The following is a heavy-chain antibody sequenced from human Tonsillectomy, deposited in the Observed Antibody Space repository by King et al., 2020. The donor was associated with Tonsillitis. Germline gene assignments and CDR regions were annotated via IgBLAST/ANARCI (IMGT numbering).Heavy chain of an antibody. Sequence: VQLVESGAEVKKPGASVKVSCTASGYTFTGYYMHWVRQAPGQGLEWMGWINPNSGGTNYAQKFQGRVTMTRDTSISTAYMELSRLRSDDTAVYYCARTMVRGVEYFQHWGQGTLVTVSS. V-gene: IGHV1-2*02. J-gene: IGHJ1*01. D-gene: IGHD3-10*01. CDR3: ARTMVRGVEYFQH. CDR1: GYTFTGYY. CDR2: INPNSGGT.